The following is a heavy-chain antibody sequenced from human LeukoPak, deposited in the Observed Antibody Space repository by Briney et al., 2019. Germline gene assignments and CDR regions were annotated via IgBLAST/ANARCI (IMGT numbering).Heavy chain of an antibody. Sequence: PGGSLRLSCAVSGFTFSNFWMHWVRQTPGKGLVWVSRINTDGSYTDYADSVKGRFTISRDNAKNTLYLQMNSLRAEDMAVYYCARGMTYYHGSGNFDYWGQGTLVTVSS. CDR3: ARGMTYYHGSGNFDY. D-gene: IGHD3-10*01. V-gene: IGHV3-74*01. J-gene: IGHJ4*02. CDR2: INTDGSYT. CDR1: GFTFSNFW.